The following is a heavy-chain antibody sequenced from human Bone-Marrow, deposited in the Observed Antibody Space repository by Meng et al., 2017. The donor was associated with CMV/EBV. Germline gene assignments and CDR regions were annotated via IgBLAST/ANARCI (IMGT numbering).Heavy chain of an antibody. CDR3: ARVGHLAANFDY. J-gene: IGHJ4*02. CDR2: ISSSSSYI. D-gene: IGHD6-13*01. Sequence: GESLKISCAASGFTFSSYSMNWVRQAPGKGLEWVSSISSSSSYIYYADSVKGRFTISRDNAKNSLYLRMNSLRAEDTAVYYCARVGHLAANFDYWGQGTRVTVSS. V-gene: IGHV3-21*01. CDR1: GFTFSSYS.